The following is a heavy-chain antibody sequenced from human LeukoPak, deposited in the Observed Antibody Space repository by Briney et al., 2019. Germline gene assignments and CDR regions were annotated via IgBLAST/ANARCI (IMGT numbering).Heavy chain of an antibody. Sequence: ASVKVSCKASGYTFTNYGINWVRQAPGQGLEWMGYISAYNGNTNYAQKFQGRVTMTTDTSTSTVYVELRSLRSDDTAVYYCARVAVAQYYFDYWGQGTLVTVSS. CDR1: GYTFTNYG. CDR2: ISAYNGNT. D-gene: IGHD4-23*01. CDR3: ARVAVAQYYFDY. V-gene: IGHV1-18*01. J-gene: IGHJ4*02.